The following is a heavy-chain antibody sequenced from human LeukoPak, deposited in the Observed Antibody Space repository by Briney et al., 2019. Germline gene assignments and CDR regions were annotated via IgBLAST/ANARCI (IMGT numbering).Heavy chain of an antibody. Sequence: GGSLRLSCAASGFTFSSYAMSWVRQAPGKGLEWVSAISGGGGSTYYADSVKGRFTISRDNSKNTLYLQMNSLRAEDTAVYYCANAPGVYYYYYYMDVWGKGTTVTVSS. J-gene: IGHJ6*03. D-gene: IGHD2-8*01. V-gene: IGHV3-23*01. CDR1: GFTFSSYA. CDR2: ISGGGGST. CDR3: ANAPGVYYYYYYMDV.